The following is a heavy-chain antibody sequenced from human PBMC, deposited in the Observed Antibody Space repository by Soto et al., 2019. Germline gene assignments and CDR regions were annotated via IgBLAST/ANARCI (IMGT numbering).Heavy chain of an antibody. CDR1: GFTFSSYA. D-gene: IGHD6-19*01. J-gene: IGHJ5*02. V-gene: IGHV3-30-3*01. CDR2: ISYDGSNK. CDR3: ARPAVASPNWFDP. Sequence: QVQLVKSGGGVVQPGRSLRLSCAASGFTFSSYAMHWVRQAPGKGLEWVAVISYDGSNKYYADSVKGRFTISRDNSKNTLYLQMNSLRAEDTAVYYCARPAVASPNWFDPWGQGTLVTVSS.